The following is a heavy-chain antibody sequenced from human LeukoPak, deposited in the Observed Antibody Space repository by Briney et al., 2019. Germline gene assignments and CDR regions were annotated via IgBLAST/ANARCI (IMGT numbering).Heavy chain of an antibody. CDR1: GGSISSGGYY. Sequence: SQTLSLTCTVSGGSISSGGYYWSWIRQPPGKGLEWIGYIYYSGSTNYNPSLKSRVTISVDTSKNQFSLKLSSVTAADTAVYYCARDRRRIAAAATGWFDPWGQGTLVTVSS. J-gene: IGHJ5*02. CDR3: ARDRRRIAAAATGWFDP. V-gene: IGHV4-61*08. CDR2: IYYSGST. D-gene: IGHD6-13*01.